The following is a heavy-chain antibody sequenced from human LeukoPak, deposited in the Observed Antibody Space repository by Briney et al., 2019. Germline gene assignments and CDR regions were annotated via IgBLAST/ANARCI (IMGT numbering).Heavy chain of an antibody. V-gene: IGHV3-11*05. Sequence: PGGSLRLSCAASGFTFSDYYMSWIRQAPGKGLEWGSYITSSSSYTNYADSVKGRFTISSDTAKNSLYLQMNSPRAEDTAVYYCARVHNYYGSGSYYQPDYYGMDVWGQGTTVTVSS. J-gene: IGHJ6*02. CDR3: ARVHNYYGSGSYYQPDYYGMDV. D-gene: IGHD3-10*01. CDR2: ITSSSSYT. CDR1: GFTFSDYY.